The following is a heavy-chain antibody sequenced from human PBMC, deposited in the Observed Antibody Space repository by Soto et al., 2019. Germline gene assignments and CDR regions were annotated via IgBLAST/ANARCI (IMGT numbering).Heavy chain of an antibody. CDR3: VRGRGPMNRGYFFS. V-gene: IGHV3-9*01. D-gene: IGHD2-21*01. Sequence: VQMVESGGGLVKPGMSLRLSCAASGFRFDDFAMHWVRQGQGKGLEWVSGISWNSGDKDYGASVKSRFVISRDNDKNSLDLQMNSLRPEDTAAYYCVRGRGPMNRGYFFSWGRGTLVIVSP. CDR2: ISWNSGDK. J-gene: IGHJ4*02. CDR1: GFRFDDFA.